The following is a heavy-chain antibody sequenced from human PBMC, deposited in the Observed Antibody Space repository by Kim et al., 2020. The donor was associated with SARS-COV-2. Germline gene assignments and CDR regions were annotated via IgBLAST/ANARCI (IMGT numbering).Heavy chain of an antibody. CDR3: ARDRIGLLLWFGELLDYYYGMDV. CDR1: GYTFTSYG. Sequence: ASVKVSCKASGYTFTSYGISWVRQAPGQGLEWMGWISAYNGNRNYAQKLQGRVTMTTDTSTSTAYMELRSLRSDDTAVYYCARDRIGLLLWFGELLDYYYGMDVWGQGTTVTVSS. J-gene: IGHJ6*02. D-gene: IGHD3-10*01. V-gene: IGHV1-18*01. CDR2: ISAYNGNR.